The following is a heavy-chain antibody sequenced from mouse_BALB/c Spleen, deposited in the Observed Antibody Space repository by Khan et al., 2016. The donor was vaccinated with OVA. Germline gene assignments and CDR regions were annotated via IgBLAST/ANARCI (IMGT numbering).Heavy chain of an antibody. V-gene: IGHV1-81*01. D-gene: IGHD2-3*01. J-gene: IGHJ2*01. CDR2: IYPGSDNA. CDR1: GYTFTYYV. CDR3: ARGDGYYVYCDY. Sequence: QMQLEESGPELVKPGASVKMSCKASGYTFTYYVITWVKQRTGQGLEWIGEIYPGSDNAYYNERFKGKATLTADKSSNTTHMQLSSLTSEDSAVYFCARGDGYYVYCDYWGQGTTLTVSA.